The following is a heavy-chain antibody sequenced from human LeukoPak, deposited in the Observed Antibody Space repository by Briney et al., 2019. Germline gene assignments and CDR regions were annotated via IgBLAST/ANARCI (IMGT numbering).Heavy chain of an antibody. CDR1: GYTFTSYY. Sequence: ASVKVSCKASGYTFTSYYMHWVRQAPGEGLEWMGIINPSGGSTSYAQKFQGRVTMTRDTSTSTVYMELSSLRSEDTAVYYCARVSRGGVLWFGEFFDYWGQGTLVTVSS. D-gene: IGHD3-10*01. J-gene: IGHJ4*02. V-gene: IGHV1-46*01. CDR3: ARVSRGGVLWFGEFFDY. CDR2: INPSGGST.